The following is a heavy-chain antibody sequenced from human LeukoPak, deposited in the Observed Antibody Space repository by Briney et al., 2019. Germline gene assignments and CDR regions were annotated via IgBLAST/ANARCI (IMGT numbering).Heavy chain of an antibody. V-gene: IGHV3-9*01. CDR1: GFTFDDYA. J-gene: IGHJ4*02. Sequence: GGSLRLSCAASGFTFDDYAMHWVRQTPGKGLEWVSGISWNSGSIGYAGSVKGRFTISRDNAKNSLYLQMNSLRAEDTALYYCAKDLHGSGTLWYYFDYWGQGTLVTVSS. CDR3: AKDLHGSGTLWYYFDY. CDR2: ISWNSGSI. D-gene: IGHD3-10*01.